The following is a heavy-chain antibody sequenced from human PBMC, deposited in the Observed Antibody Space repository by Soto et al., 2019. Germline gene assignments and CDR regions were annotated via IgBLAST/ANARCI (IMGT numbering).Heavy chain of an antibody. D-gene: IGHD3-22*01. V-gene: IGHV1-18*01. CDR2: ISAYNGNT. J-gene: IGHJ5*02. CDR1: GYTFTSYG. CDR3: ARIQGSPRDSSGYYYGWFDP. Sequence: GASVKVSCKASGYTFTSYGISWVRQAPGQGLEWMGWISAYNGNTNYAQKLQGRVTMTTDTSTSTAYMELRSLRSDDTAVYYCARIQGSPRDSSGYYYGWFDPWGQGTLVTVSS.